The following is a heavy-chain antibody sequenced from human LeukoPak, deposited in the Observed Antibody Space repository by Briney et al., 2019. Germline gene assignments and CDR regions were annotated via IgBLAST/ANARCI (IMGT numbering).Heavy chain of an antibody. V-gene: IGHV3-48*04. D-gene: IGHD3-22*01. CDR1: GFTFSSYS. Sequence: GGSLRLSCAASGFTFSSYSMNWVRQAPGKGLEWVSYISSSSSTIYYADSVKGRFTISRDNAKNSLYLQMNSLRAEDTAVYYCARDMTPTVSGYDAFDIWGQGTMVTVFS. CDR2: ISSSSSTI. CDR3: ARDMTPTVSGYDAFDI. J-gene: IGHJ3*02.